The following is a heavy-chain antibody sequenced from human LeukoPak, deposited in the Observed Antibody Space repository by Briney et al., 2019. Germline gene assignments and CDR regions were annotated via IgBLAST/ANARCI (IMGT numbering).Heavy chain of an antibody. CDR1: GFTFSSYG. V-gene: IGHV3-30*02. D-gene: IGHD3-10*01. CDR3: AKSLWFGESTTGLMIDY. CDR2: IRYDGSNK. Sequence: GGSLRLSCAASGFTFSSYGMHWVRQAPGKGLEWVAFIRYDGSNKYYADSVKGRFTISRDNSKNTLYLQMNSLRAEDTAVYYCAKSLWFGESTTGLMIDYWGQGTLVTVSS. J-gene: IGHJ4*02.